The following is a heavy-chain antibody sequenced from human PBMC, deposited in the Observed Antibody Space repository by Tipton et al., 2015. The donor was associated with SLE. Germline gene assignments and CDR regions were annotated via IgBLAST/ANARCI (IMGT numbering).Heavy chain of an antibody. CDR3: ARGYYDILTGYSYFDH. V-gene: IGHV4-31*03. Sequence: TLSLTCTVSGASISSGDYFWSWIRQHPGKGLEWIGYIYYSGTTYYSPSLKSRVTMSIDMSKNQLSLKLSSVTAADTAVYFCARGYYDILTGYSYFDHWGQGTLVTVSS. CDR1: GASISSGDYF. CDR2: IYYSGTT. J-gene: IGHJ4*02. D-gene: IGHD3-9*01.